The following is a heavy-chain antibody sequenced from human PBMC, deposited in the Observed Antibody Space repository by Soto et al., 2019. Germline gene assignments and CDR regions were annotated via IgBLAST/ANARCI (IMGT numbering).Heavy chain of an antibody. CDR3: AESAMVRGGGWFDP. CDR2: ISGSGANT. Sequence: EVQLLESGGGLVQPGGSLRLSCAASRFTFSTYAMSWVRQAPGKGLEWVSDISGSGANTYYADSVKGRFTISRDNSKNTLYLQMNSLRAEDTAVYCCAESAMVRGGGWFDPWGQGTLVTVSS. CDR1: RFTFSTYA. V-gene: IGHV3-23*01. D-gene: IGHD3-10*01. J-gene: IGHJ5*02.